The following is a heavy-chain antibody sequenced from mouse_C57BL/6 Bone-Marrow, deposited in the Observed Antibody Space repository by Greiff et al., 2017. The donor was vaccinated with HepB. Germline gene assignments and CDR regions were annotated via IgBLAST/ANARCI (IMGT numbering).Heavy chain of an antibody. CDR2: INPSSGYT. J-gene: IGHJ3*01. CDR1: GYTFTSYW. CDR3: ERQLRLPGFGY. Sequence: VQRVESGAELAKPGASVKLSCKASGYTFTSYWMHWVKQRPGQGLEWIGYINPSSGYTKYNQKFKDKATLTADKSSSTAYMQLSSLTYEDSAVYYCERQLRLPGFGYWGQGTLVTVST. V-gene: IGHV1-7*01. D-gene: IGHD3-2*02.